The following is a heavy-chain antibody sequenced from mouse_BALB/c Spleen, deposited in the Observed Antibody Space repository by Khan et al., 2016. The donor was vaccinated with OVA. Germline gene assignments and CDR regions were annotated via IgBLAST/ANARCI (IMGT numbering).Heavy chain of an antibody. CDR1: GFTFSSYS. V-gene: IGHV5-6*01. CDR2: ISSGGDYT. D-gene: IGHD4-1*01. J-gene: IGHJ3*01. Sequence: EVELVESGGDLVKPGGSLKLSCAASGFTFSSYSMSWVRQTPDKRLEWVATISSGGDYTYYPDNVKGRFTISRDNAKNTLYLQMSSLKSDDTAMYYCASHLTGSFAYWGQGTLVTVSA. CDR3: ASHLTGSFAY.